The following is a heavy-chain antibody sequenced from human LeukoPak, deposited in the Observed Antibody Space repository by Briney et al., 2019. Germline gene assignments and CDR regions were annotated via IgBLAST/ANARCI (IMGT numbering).Heavy chain of an antibody. D-gene: IGHD3-16*01. J-gene: IGHJ4*02. CDR2: IYHSGST. Sequence: SETLSLTCAVSGGSISSGGYSWSWTRQPPGKGLEWIGYIYHSGSTYYNPSLKSRVTISVDRSKNQFSLKLSSVTAADTAVYYCARAGGGRYVGYWGQGTLVTVSS. CDR3: ARAGGGRYVGY. V-gene: IGHV4-30-2*01. CDR1: GGSISSGGYS.